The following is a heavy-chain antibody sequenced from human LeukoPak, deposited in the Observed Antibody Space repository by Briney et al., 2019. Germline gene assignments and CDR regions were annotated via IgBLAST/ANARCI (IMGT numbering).Heavy chain of an antibody. J-gene: IGHJ6*03. CDR2: INAYNGDT. CDR1: GYTFTNYG. D-gene: IGHD2-2*01. CDR3: ARWGLVAPGTYYYCYMDV. Sequence: GASVKVSCKASGYTFTNYGVSWVRQAPGQGLEWMGWINAYNGDTHYAQNLQGRLTMTTDTSTSTAFMELRSLRPDDTAVYYCARWGLVAPGTYYYCYMDVWGRGTTVTVSS. V-gene: IGHV1-18*01.